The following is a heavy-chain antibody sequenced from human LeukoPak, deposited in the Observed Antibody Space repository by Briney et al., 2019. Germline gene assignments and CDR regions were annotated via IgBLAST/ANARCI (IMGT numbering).Heavy chain of an antibody. V-gene: IGHV4-39*07. J-gene: IGHJ5*02. Sequence: SETLSLTCTVSGGSISSSSYYWGWIRQPPGKGLEWIGSIYYSGSTYYNPSLKSRVTISVDTSKNQFSLKLSSVTAADTAVYYCARVFRRVVRGVITFNWFDPWGQGTLVTVSS. CDR3: ARVFRRVVRGVITFNWFDP. D-gene: IGHD3-10*01. CDR2: IYYSGST. CDR1: GGSISSSSYY.